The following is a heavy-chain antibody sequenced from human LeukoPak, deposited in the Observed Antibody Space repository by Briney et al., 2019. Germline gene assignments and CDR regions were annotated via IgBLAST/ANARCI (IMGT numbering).Heavy chain of an antibody. CDR1: GFTFDDYD. J-gene: IGHJ4*02. CDR2: ISGDGGNT. D-gene: IGHD2-8*01. V-gene: IGHV3-43*02. Sequence: GGSLRLSCVASGFTFDDYDMHWVRQAPGKGLEWVSLISGDGGNTYYTDSVRGRFTISRDNSKNSLYLQMNSLRPEDTALYYCAKVQKVLLVYVTTFDYWGQGTLVTVSS. CDR3: AKVQKVLLVYVTTFDY.